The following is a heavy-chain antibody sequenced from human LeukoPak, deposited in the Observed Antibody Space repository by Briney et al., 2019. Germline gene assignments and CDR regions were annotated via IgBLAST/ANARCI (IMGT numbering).Heavy chain of an antibody. CDR3: ARDSRLSGRYGEVDY. V-gene: IGHV3-30-3*01. CDR2: ISYDGSNK. CDR1: GFTFSSYA. D-gene: IGHD4-17*01. J-gene: IGHJ4*02. Sequence: GRSLRLSCAASGFTFSSYAMHWVRQAPGKGLEWVAVISYDGSNKYYADSVKGRFTISRDNSKNMLYLQMNSLRAEDTAVYYCARDSRLSGRYGEVDYWGQGTLVTVSS.